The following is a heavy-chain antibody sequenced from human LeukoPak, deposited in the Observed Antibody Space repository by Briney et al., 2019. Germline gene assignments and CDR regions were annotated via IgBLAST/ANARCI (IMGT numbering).Heavy chain of an antibody. D-gene: IGHD6-19*01. CDR3: VREVDLASIRDC. Sequence: SQTLSLTCAISGDSVSSNSVTWNWIRQSPSRGLEWLGRTYYRSKWYFQYAVYFKSRMTINPDTFKNQFSLQLNSVTPEGTAVYYCVREVDLASIRDCWGQGILVTVSS. J-gene: IGHJ4*02. CDR1: GDSVSSNSVT. CDR2: TYYRSKWYF. V-gene: IGHV6-1*01.